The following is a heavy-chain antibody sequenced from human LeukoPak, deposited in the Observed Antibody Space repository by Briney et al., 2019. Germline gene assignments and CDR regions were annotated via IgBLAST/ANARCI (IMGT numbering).Heavy chain of an antibody. V-gene: IGHV3-30*04. J-gene: IGHJ4*02. CDR1: GFTFSSYA. Sequence: GRSLRLSCAASGFTFSSYAMHWVRQAPGKGLEWVAVISYDGSNKYYADSVKGRFTISRDNSKNTLYLQMNSLRAEDTAVYYCARDRSEWLFLFDYWGQGTLVTVSS. CDR3: ARDRSEWLFLFDY. CDR2: ISYDGSNK. D-gene: IGHD3-3*01.